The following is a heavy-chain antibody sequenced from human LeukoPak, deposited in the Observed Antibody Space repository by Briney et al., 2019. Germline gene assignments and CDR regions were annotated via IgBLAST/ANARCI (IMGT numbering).Heavy chain of an antibody. CDR1: GFSVSSNH. CDR3: ARDRGEELEHNYYYYGMDV. D-gene: IGHD1/OR15-1a*01. CDR2: IYSGGST. Sequence: GGSLRLSCAASGFSVSSNHMSWVRQAPGKGLEWVSVIYSGGSTYYADSVKGRFTISRDNSKNTLYLQMNSLRADDTAVYYCARDRGEELEHNYYYYGMDVWGQGTTVTVSS. V-gene: IGHV3-53*01. J-gene: IGHJ6*02.